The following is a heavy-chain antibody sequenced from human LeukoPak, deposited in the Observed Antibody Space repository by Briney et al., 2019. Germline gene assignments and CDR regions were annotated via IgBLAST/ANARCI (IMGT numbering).Heavy chain of an antibody. D-gene: IGHD1-26*01. CDR1: GGSISSYY. V-gene: IGHV4-59*08. Sequence: SETLSLTCTVSGGSISSYYWSWIRQPPGKGLEWIGYIYYSGSTNYNPSLKSRVTISVDTSKNQFSLKLSSVTAADTAVYYCARHSEVGATFDYWGQGTLVTVSS. CDR3: ARHSEVGATFDY. J-gene: IGHJ4*02. CDR2: IYYSGST.